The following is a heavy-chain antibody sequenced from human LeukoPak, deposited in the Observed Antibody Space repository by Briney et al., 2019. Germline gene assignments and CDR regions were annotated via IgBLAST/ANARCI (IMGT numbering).Heavy chain of an antibody. Sequence: PSETLSLTCTVSGGSISSSSYYWGWIRQPPGKGLEWIGSIYYSGSTYYNPSLKSRVTISVDTSKNQFSLKLSSVTAADTAVYYCARAGYSSGWYYFDYWGEGTLVSVCS. CDR2: IYYSGST. J-gene: IGHJ4*02. V-gene: IGHV4-39*01. CDR1: GGSISSSSYY. D-gene: IGHD6-19*01. CDR3: ARAGYSSGWYYFDY.